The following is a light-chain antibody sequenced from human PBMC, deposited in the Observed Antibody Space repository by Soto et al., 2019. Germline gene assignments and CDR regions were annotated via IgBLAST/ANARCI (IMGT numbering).Light chain of an antibody. CDR1: SSNIGAGYD. V-gene: IGLV1-40*01. J-gene: IGLJ1*01. CDR3: QSYDSSLSGYV. Sequence: QSVLTQPPSVSGAPGQRVTISCTGSSSNIGAGYDVHWYQQLPGTAPKLLIYGNSDRPSGVPDRFSGSKSGTSASLAITGLQAGDEAEYYWQSYDSSLSGYVFATGTKVTVL. CDR2: GNS.